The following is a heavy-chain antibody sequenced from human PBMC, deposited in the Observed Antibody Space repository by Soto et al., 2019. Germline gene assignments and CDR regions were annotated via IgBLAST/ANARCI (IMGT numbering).Heavy chain of an antibody. D-gene: IGHD6-13*01. CDR1: GGSISSYY. Sequence: PSETLSLTCTVSGGSISSYYWSWIRQPAGKGLEWIGRIYTSGSTNYNPSLKSRVTMSVDTSKNQFSLKLSSVTAADTAVYYCARGLIRSYSGSWYEYYFDYWGQGTLVTVSS. CDR2: IYTSGST. V-gene: IGHV4-4*07. CDR3: ARGLIRSYSGSWYEYYFDY. J-gene: IGHJ4*02.